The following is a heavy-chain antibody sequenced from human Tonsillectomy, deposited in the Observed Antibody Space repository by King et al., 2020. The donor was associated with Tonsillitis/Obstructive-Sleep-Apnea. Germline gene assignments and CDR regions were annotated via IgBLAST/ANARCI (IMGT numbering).Heavy chain of an antibody. V-gene: IGHV4-59*01. CDR3: ARGSWGGYEPPFQD. D-gene: IGHD3-3*01. CDR2: ISGSGST. CDR1: GGSISTYY. Sequence: QLQESGPGLVKPSETLSLTCTVSGGSISTYYWSWIRQPPGKGLEWIGLISGSGSTRYNPSLKSRGTISVDTSKNQFSLNLTSVTAAETAFYYCARGSWGGYEPPFQDWGQGTLVTVSS. J-gene: IGHJ1*01.